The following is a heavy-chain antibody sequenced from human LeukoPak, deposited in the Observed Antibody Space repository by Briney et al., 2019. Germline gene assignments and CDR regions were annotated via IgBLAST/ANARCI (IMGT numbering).Heavy chain of an antibody. CDR3: ARVPVLRYYYYYMDV. J-gene: IGHJ6*03. CDR2: INHSGST. D-gene: IGHD5/OR15-5a*01. Sequence: PSETLSLTCAVYGGSFSGYYWSWIRQPPGKGLEWIGEINHSGSTNYNPSLKSRVTISVDTSKNQFSLKLSSVTAADTAVYYCARVPVLRYYYYYMDVWGKGTTVTVSS. V-gene: IGHV4-34*01. CDR1: GGSFSGYY.